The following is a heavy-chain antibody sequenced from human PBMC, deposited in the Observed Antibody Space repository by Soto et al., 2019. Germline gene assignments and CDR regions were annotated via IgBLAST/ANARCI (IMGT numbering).Heavy chain of an antibody. CDR1: GFTFSSYV. CDR3: ARRSSGWYFDY. CDR2: ISGSGGNT. J-gene: IGHJ4*02. D-gene: IGHD6-19*01. V-gene: IGHV3-23*01. Sequence: GGSLKLSCAASGFTFSSYVMSWVRQAPVKGLEWVSGISGSGGNTYYADSVKGRFTISRDNSKNTLYLQMNSLRGEDTAVYYCARRSSGWYFDYWGQGTLVTVSS.